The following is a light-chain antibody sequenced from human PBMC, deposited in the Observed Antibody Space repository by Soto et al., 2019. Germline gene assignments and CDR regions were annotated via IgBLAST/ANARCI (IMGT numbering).Light chain of an antibody. CDR3: SSYTSSRTYI. CDR2: DVS. Sequence: QSALAQPASVSGSPGQSITISCTGTSSDVGGYNYISWYQQHLGKAPKLIFYDVSNRPSGVSNRFSGSKSGNTASLTISGLQAEDEADYYCSSYTSSRTYIFGTGTKVTVL. V-gene: IGLV2-14*03. J-gene: IGLJ1*01. CDR1: SSDVGGYNY.